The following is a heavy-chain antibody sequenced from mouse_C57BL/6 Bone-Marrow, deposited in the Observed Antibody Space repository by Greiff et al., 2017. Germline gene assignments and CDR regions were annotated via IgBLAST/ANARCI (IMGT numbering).Heavy chain of an antibody. J-gene: IGHJ1*03. Sequence: VQLQQPGAELVKPGASVKLSCKASGYTFTSYWMSWVKQRPGQGLEWIGDIYPGGGSTNYNKKFKSKATLTVDTSSSTAYMQLSSLTSDDSAVYYCARPYYSNYWYFDVWGTGTTVTVSS. D-gene: IGHD2-5*01. CDR1: GYTFTSYW. V-gene: IGHV1-55*01. CDR2: IYPGGGST. CDR3: ARPYYSNYWYFDV.